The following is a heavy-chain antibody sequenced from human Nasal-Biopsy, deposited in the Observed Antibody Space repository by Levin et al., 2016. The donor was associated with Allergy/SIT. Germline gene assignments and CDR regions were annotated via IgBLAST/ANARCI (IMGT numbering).Heavy chain of an antibody. CDR3: TRDGPPGRGAHFD. CDR2: INAADGDA. J-gene: IGHJ4*02. V-gene: IGHV1-46*03. D-gene: IGHD3-10*01. Sequence: ASVKVSCKAFGGTFTTFYIHWVRQAPGQGLEWMGLINAADGDAAYAQKFQGRVTMTRDRSTTTVYMELSSLRSEDTAVYYCTRDGPPGRGAHFDWAQGTLVTVSS. CDR1: GGTFTTFY.